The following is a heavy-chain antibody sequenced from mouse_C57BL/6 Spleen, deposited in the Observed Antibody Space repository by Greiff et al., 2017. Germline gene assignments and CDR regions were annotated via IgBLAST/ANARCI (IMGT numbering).Heavy chain of an antibody. Sequence: EVKLVESGEGLVKPGGSLKLSCAASGFTFSSYAMSWVRQTPEKRLEWVAYISSGGDYIYYADTVKGRFTISRDNARNTLYLQMSSLRSEDTAMYYCTRDDSYFDYWGQGTTLTVSS. CDR2: ISSGGDYI. V-gene: IGHV5-9-1*02. CDR3: TRDDSYFDY. J-gene: IGHJ2*01. D-gene: IGHD2-4*01. CDR1: GFTFSSYA.